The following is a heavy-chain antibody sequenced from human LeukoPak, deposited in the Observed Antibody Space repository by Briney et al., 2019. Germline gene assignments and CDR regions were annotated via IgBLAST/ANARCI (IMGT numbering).Heavy chain of an antibody. CDR2: IKQDGSET. D-gene: IGHD2-2*01. CDR1: GFAFSSSW. Sequence: PGGSLRLSCAASGFAFSSSWMSWVRQAPGKGLEWVANIKQDGSETYYLDSLKGPFTVSRDNAKNSVYLQMNNLRAEDTAVYYCARRAPGYCITTSCPDTYYYYYYMDVWGKGTTVTVSS. CDR3: ARRAPGYCITTSCPDTYYYYYYMDV. J-gene: IGHJ6*03. V-gene: IGHV3-7*01.